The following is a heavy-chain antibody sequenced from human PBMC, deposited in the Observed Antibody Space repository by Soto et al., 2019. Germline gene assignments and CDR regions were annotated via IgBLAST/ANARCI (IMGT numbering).Heavy chain of an antibody. CDR3: ARGPDYEGYFDY. CDR2: INVGNGNT. V-gene: IGHV1-3*01. CDR1: GYIFTTYA. Sequence: GASVKVSCKASGYIFTTYAMHWVRQAPGQRLEWMGWINVGNGNTKYSQSLQGRVTITRDTSASTAYMELTSLTSEDTAVYYCARGPDYEGYFDYWGRGTLVTSPQ. D-gene: IGHD4-17*01. J-gene: IGHJ4*02.